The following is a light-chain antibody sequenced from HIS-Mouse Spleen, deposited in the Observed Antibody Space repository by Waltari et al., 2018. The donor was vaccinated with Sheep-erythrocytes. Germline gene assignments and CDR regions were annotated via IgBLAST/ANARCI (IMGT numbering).Light chain of an antibody. CDR3: QQRSNWYT. J-gene: IGKJ2*01. Sequence: IVLPQSPATLSLSPGERATLSCRASQSVSSYLAWYQQKPGQAPRLLIYDASNRATGIPARFSGSGSGTDFTLTISSLEPEDFAVYYCQQRSNWYTFGQGTKLEIK. CDR1: QSVSSY. V-gene: IGKV3-11*01. CDR2: DAS.